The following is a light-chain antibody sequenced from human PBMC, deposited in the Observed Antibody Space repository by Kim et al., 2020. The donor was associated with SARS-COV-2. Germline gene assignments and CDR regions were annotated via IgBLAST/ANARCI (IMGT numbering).Light chain of an antibody. Sequence: ASGQTVRITCQGDSLRTSNRSWYQQKPGQAPILVIYGKNNRPSGIPDRFSGSSSGNTATLTVTGAQAVDEADYYCNSRDNSGDHVVFGGGTQLTVL. J-gene: IGLJ2*01. V-gene: IGLV3-19*01. CDR1: SLRTSN. CDR3: NSRDNSGDHVV. CDR2: GKN.